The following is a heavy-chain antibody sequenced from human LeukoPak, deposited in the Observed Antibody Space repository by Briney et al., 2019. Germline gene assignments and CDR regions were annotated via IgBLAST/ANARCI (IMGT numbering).Heavy chain of an antibody. D-gene: IGHD5-12*01. CDR3: ARDLGRGRHWFDP. CDR2: ISGYNGNT. Sequence: ASVKVSCKTSGYIFTNYAISWLRQAPGQTLEWMGWISGYNGNTEYAQKFQGRVTMTKDTSTTTAYMEVRSLRSDDTAIYYCARDLGRGRHWFDPWGQGTLVTVSS. CDR1: GYIFTNYA. J-gene: IGHJ5*02. V-gene: IGHV1-18*01.